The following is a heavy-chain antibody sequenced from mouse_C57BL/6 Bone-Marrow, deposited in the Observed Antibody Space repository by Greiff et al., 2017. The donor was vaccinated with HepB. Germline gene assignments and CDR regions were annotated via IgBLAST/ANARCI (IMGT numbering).Heavy chain of an antibody. Sequence: EVKLMESGGGLVKPGGSLKLSCAASGFTFSSYTMSWVRQTPEKRLEWVATISGGGGNTYYPDSVKGRFTITRDNAKNTLYLHMSSLRSEDTAWYYCARSLGVDYWGQGTSVTGSS. V-gene: IGHV5-9*01. D-gene: IGHD6-1*01. CDR2: ISGGGGNT. CDR1: GFTFSSYT. CDR3: ARSLGVDY. J-gene: IGHJ4*01.